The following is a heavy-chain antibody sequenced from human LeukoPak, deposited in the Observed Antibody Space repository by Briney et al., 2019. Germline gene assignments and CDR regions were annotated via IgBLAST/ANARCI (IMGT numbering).Heavy chain of an antibody. CDR1: GGSISSGSYY. V-gene: IGHV4-61*02. CDR3: VGDRVVTMIGRRYYYYYYMDV. Sequence: SQTLSLTCTVPGGSISSGSYYWSWIRQPAGKGLEWIGRIYTSGSTNYNPSLKSRVTISVDTSKNQFSLKLSSVTAADTAVYYCVGDRVVTMIGRRYYYYYYMDVWGKGTTVTVSS. CDR2: IYTSGST. J-gene: IGHJ6*03. D-gene: IGHD3-22*01.